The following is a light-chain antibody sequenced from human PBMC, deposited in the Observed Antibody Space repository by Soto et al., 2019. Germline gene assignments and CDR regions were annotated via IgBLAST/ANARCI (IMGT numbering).Light chain of an antibody. CDR3: QQSYSTPTWT. CDR1: QSISSY. V-gene: IGKV1-39*01. J-gene: IGKJ1*01. CDR2: AAS. Sequence: DIQMTQSPSSLSASVGDRVTISCRASQSISSYLNWYQQKPGKAPKLLIYAASSLQSGVPSRFIGSGSGTEIIITISSLQPEDYATNYFQQSYSTPTWTFGQGTKVEIK.